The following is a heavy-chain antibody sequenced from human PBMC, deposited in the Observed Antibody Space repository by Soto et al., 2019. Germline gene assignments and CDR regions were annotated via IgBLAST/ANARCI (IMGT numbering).Heavy chain of an antibody. CDR1: GYTFTSYG. CDR3: ARDRRPRYTSRVDAFDI. V-gene: IGHV1-18*01. CDR2: ISAYNGNT. D-gene: IGHD6-13*01. J-gene: IGHJ3*02. Sequence: ASVKVSCKASGYTFTSYGISWVRQAPGQGLEWVGWISAYNGNTNYAQKLQGRVTMTTDTSTSTAYMEMRSLRSDDTAVYYCARDRRPRYTSRVDAFDIWGQGTMVTVSS.